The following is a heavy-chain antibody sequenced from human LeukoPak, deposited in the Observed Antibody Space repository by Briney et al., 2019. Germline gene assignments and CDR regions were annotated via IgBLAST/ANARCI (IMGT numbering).Heavy chain of an antibody. J-gene: IGHJ5*02. CDR2: ISYDGSNK. CDR3: ARESSVRTLWLDP. Sequence: PGGSLRLSCAASGFTFSSYAMHWVRQAPGKGLEWVAVISYDGSNKYYADSVKGRFTISRDNSKNTLYLQMNSLRAEDTAVYYCARESSVRTLWLDPWGQGTLVTVSS. D-gene: IGHD2-2*01. CDR1: GFTFSSYA. V-gene: IGHV3-30-3*01.